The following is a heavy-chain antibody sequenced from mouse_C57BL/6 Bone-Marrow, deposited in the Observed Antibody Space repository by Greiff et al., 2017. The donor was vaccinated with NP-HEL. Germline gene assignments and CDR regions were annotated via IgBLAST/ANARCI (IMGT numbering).Heavy chain of an antibody. Sequence: QVQLQQPGAELVMPGASVKLSCKASGYTFTSYWMHWVKQRPGQGLEWVGEIDPSDCYTNYKQKFKGKSTLTVDKSSSTAYMQHISLTSEDSAVYYWAIEGTTVAVDDWGQGTTLTVSS. CDR2: IDPSDCYT. V-gene: IGHV1-69*01. CDR1: GYTFTSYW. D-gene: IGHD1-1*01. CDR3: AIEGTTVAVDD. J-gene: IGHJ2*01.